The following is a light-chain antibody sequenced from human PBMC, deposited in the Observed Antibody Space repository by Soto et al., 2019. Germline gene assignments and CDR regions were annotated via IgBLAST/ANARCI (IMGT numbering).Light chain of an antibody. J-gene: IGLJ2*01. CDR2: EDS. Sequence: SYELTQPPSVSVAPGQTARITCGGNNIGRKSVHWYQQKPGQAPVLVVYEDSARPSGVSNRFSGSKSGNTASLTISGLQAEDEADYYCCSYTSGTTPLFGGGTKLTVL. CDR3: CSYTSGTTPL. CDR1: NIGRKS. V-gene: IGLV3-21*02.